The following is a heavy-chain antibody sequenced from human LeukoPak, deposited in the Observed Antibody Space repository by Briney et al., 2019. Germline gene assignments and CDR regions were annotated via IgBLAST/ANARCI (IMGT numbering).Heavy chain of an antibody. CDR1: GGSINNNSYY. Sequence: SETLSLTCTVSGGSINNNSYYWGWMRQPPGKGLEWIGSIYYSGSTYYNPSLKSRVTISVDTSKNQFSLKLSSVTAADTAVYYCARCPDSWFDPWGQGTLVTVSS. V-gene: IGHV4-39*07. CDR3: ARCPDSWFDP. J-gene: IGHJ5*02. CDR2: IYYSGST.